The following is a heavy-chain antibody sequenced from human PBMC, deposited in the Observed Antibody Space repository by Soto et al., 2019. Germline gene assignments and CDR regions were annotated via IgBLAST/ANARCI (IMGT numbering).Heavy chain of an antibody. D-gene: IGHD3-9*01. CDR2: INNDGTGI. CDR1: GFTFSNYW. Sequence: GGSLRLSCAASGFTFSNYWMVWVRQAPGKGLVWVSRINNDGTGIRYADSVKGRFTISRDNGKNTLYLQMNSLRAEDTAVYYCAKESRVSYYDILTGLLDYWGQGSLVIVSS. CDR3: AKESRVSYYDILTGLLDY. J-gene: IGHJ4*02. V-gene: IGHV3-74*01.